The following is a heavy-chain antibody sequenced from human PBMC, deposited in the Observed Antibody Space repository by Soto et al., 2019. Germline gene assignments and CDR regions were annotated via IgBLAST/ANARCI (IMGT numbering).Heavy chain of an antibody. J-gene: IGHJ5*02. D-gene: IGHD6-13*01. V-gene: IGHV6-1*01. CDR2: TYYRSKWYN. Sequence: SQTLSLTCAISGDSVSSNSAAWNWIRQSPSRGLEWLGRTYYRSKWYNDCAVSVKSRITINPDTSKNQFSLQLNSVTPEGTAVYHCARESIAAAGTFWFDPWGQGTLVTVSS. CDR3: ARESIAAAGTFWFDP. CDR1: GDSVSSNSAA.